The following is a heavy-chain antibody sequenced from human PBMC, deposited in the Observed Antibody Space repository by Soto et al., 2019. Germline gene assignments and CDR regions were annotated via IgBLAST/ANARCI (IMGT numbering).Heavy chain of an antibody. D-gene: IGHD2-15*01. CDR1: GGSISSSSYY. V-gene: IGHV4-31*03. J-gene: IGHJ4*02. CDR3: ARVCRQANWPHY. CDR2: IYYSGST. Sequence: SETLSLTCTVSGGSISSSSYYWSWIRQHPGKGLEWIGYIYYSGSTYYNPSLKSRVTISVDTSKNQFSLKLSSVTAADTAVYYCARVCRQANWPHYWGQGTLVTVSS.